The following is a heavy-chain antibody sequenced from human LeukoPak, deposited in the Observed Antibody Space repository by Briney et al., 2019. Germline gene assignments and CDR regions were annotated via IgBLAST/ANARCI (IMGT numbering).Heavy chain of an antibody. CDR3: ARDFGYGDVSFDI. CDR1: GGSISGGNYY. CDR2: IYYSGST. Sequence: PSETLSLTCTVSGGSISGGNYYWSWIRQPPGKGLEWIGYIYYSGSTYYNPSLKSRVTVSVDTSKNQFSLKLNSVTAADTAVYYCARDFGYGDVSFDIWGQGTMVTVSS. V-gene: IGHV4-30-4*01. J-gene: IGHJ3*02. D-gene: IGHD4-17*01.